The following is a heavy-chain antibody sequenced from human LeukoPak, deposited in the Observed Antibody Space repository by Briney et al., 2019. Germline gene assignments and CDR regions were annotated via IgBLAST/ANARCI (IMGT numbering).Heavy chain of an antibody. Sequence: PGGSLRLSCAASGFSVSSNYMNWVRQAPGKGLEWVSVIYYGGDTYYADSVKGRFTISTDNSKNTLYLQMNSLRVEDTALYYCAKGNLPPGYWGQGTLVTVSS. CDR2: IYYGGDT. CDR1: GFSVSSNY. V-gene: IGHV3-66*01. CDR3: AKGNLPPGY. J-gene: IGHJ4*02.